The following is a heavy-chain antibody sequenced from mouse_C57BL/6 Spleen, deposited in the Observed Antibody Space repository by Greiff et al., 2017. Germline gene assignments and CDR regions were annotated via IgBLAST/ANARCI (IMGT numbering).Heavy chain of an antibody. CDR2: IDPSDSYT. V-gene: IGHV1-59*01. D-gene: IGHD1-1*01. CDR3: ARDGNNLLDY. Sequence: QVQLQQPGAELVRPGTSVKLSCKASGYTFTSYWMHWVKQRPGQGLEWIGVIDPSDSYTNYNQQFKGKATLTVDTSSSTAYMQLSSLTSEDSAVYYSARDGNNLLDYCGQCTTRTVSS. J-gene: IGHJ2*01. CDR1: GYTFTSYW.